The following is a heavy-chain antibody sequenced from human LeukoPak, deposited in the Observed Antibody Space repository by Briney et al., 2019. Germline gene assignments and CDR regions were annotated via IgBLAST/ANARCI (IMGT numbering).Heavy chain of an antibody. V-gene: IGHV3-7*01. CDR3: ARHEVKVTYSSSWYSNWFDP. Sequence: GGSLRLSCAASGFTFSSYWMSWVRQAPGKGLEWVANIKQDGSEKYYVDSVKGRFAISRDNAKNSLYLQMNSLRAEDTAVYYCARHEVKVTYSSSWYSNWFDPWGQGTLVTVSS. J-gene: IGHJ5*02. CDR1: GFTFSSYW. D-gene: IGHD6-13*01. CDR2: IKQDGSEK.